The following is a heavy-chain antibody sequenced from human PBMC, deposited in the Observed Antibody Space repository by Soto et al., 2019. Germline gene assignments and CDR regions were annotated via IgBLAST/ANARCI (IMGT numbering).Heavy chain of an antibody. V-gene: IGHV3-30*03. J-gene: IGHJ6*02. CDR3: ARVIRADSTSSNVYYYSGLDV. Sequence: ESGGGVVQPGRSLRLSCAASGFTFSTYGMHWVRQAPGKGLAWLAVISNNGINKYYADSVKGRFTISRDNSKDTLFLQRNSVRGEDTAIYYCARVIRADSTSSNVYYYSGLDVWGQGTTVTVSS. D-gene: IGHD6-6*01. CDR2: ISNNGINK. CDR1: GFTFSTYG.